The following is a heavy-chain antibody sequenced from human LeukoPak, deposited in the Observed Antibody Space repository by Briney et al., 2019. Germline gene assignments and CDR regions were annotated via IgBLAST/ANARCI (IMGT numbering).Heavy chain of an antibody. CDR3: ARDLSMVRGVNYYYYYMDV. Sequence: ASVKVSCKACGYTFTSYGISWVRQAPGQGLEWMGWISAYNGNTNYAQKLQGRVTMTTDTSTSTAYMELRSLRSDDTAVYYCARDLSMVRGVNYYYYYMDVWGKGTTVTVSS. CDR2: ISAYNGNT. CDR1: GYTFTSYG. D-gene: IGHD3-10*01. V-gene: IGHV1-18*01. J-gene: IGHJ6*03.